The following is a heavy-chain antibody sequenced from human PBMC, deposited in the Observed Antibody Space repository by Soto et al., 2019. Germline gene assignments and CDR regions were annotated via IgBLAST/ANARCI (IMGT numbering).Heavy chain of an antibody. J-gene: IGHJ4*02. V-gene: IGHV4-39*01. CDR3: ARRGIPAALLDY. D-gene: IGHD2-2*01. CDR1: GGSISSSSYY. CDR2: IYYSGST. Sequence: SETLSLTCTVSGGSISSSSYYWGWIRQPPGKGLEWIGSIYYSGSTYYNPSLKSRVTISVDTSKNQFSLKLTSVTAADTAVYYCARRGIPAALLDYWGQGTLGTVSS.